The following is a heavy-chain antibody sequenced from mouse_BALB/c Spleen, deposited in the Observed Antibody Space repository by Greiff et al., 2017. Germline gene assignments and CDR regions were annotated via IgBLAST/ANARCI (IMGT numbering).Heavy chain of an antibody. Sequence: EVKLVESGPELVKPGASVKIPCKASGYTFTDYNMDWVKQSHGKSLEWIGDINPNNGGTIYNQKFKGKATLTVDKSSSTAYMELRSLTSEDTAVYYCARSYYYGSSYDAMDYWGQGTSVTVSS. CDR3: ARSYYYGSSYDAMDY. CDR2: INPNNGGT. J-gene: IGHJ4*01. D-gene: IGHD1-1*01. CDR1: GYTFTDYN. V-gene: IGHV1-18*01.